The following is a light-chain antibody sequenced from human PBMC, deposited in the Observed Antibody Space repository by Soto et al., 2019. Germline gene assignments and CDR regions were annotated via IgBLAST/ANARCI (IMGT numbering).Light chain of an antibody. CDR3: CSYADRTFWV. V-gene: IGLV2-23*01. J-gene: IGLJ3*02. CDR2: EGS. Sequence: QSVLTQPASVSGSPGQSITISCTGTSSDFGAYNLVSWYQHHPGKAPKLIIYEGSQRPSGVSNRFSGSKSGSTASLTISGLQAQDEANYYCCSYADRTFWVFGGGTKLTVL. CDR1: SSDFGAYNL.